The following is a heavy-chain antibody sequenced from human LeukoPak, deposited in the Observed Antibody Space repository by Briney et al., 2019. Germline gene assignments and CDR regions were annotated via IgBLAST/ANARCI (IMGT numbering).Heavy chain of an antibody. V-gene: IGHV3-23*01. Sequence: GGSLRLSCAASEFTFSSYDMSWVRQAPGKGLEWVSGISGSGGRTYYADSVKGRFTISRDNSKNTLYLQMNSLRAEDSAVYYCEKGGDSSSWNFDYWGQGTLVTVSS. J-gene: IGHJ4*02. CDR1: EFTFSSYD. D-gene: IGHD6-13*01. CDR3: EKGGDSSSWNFDY. CDR2: ISGSGGRT.